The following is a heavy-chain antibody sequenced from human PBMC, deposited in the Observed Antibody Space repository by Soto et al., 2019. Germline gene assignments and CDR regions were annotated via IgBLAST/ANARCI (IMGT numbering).Heavy chain of an antibody. J-gene: IGHJ4*02. V-gene: IGHV4-59*08. CDR2: IYYSGST. CDR1: GGSISSYY. CDR3: ARHGGLLRSYDY. D-gene: IGHD5-12*01. Sequence: SETLSLTCTVSGGSISSYYWSWIRQPPGKGLEWIGYIYYSGSTNYNPSLKSRVNISVDTSKNQFSLKLSSVTAADTAVYYCARHGGLLRSYDYWGQGTLVTVSS.